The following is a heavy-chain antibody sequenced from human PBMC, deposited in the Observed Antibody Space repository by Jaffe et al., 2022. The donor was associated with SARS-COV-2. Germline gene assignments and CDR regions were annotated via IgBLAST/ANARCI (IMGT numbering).Heavy chain of an antibody. D-gene: IGHD3-16*01. CDR3: AKDMGEWDGYLNYAFDI. Sequence: EVQLLESGGGLVQPGGSLRLSCAASGFTFSSYAMSWVRQAPGKGLEWVSAISGSGGSTYYADSVKGRFTISRDNSKNTLYLQMNSLRAEDTAVYYCAKDMGEWDGYLNYAFDIWGQGTMVTVSS. CDR1: GFTFSSYA. V-gene: IGHV3-23*01. CDR2: ISGSGGST. J-gene: IGHJ3*02.